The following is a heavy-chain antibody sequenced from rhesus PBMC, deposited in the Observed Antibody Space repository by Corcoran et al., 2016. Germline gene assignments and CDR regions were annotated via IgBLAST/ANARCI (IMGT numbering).Heavy chain of an antibody. CDR2: IYGSGGST. CDR3: ARDHCSGGVCYADSRYFDY. D-gene: IGHD2-8*01. J-gene: IGHJ4*01. V-gene: IGHV4-106*01. Sequence: QVQLQESGPGLVKPSETLSLTCAVSGGSISDRYYWSWIRQPPGKGLEWIGYIYGSGGSTYYNPSLKSRVTISTDTSKNQFSLKLSSVTAADTAVYYCARDHCSGGVCYADSRYFDYWGQGVLVTVSS. CDR1: GGSISDRYY.